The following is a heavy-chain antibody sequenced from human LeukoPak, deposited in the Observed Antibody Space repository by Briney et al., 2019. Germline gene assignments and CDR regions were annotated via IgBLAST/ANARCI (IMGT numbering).Heavy chain of an antibody. D-gene: IGHD5-18*01. CDR3: ARHARGYSYGTSDLDY. CDR2: IYYSGST. CDR1: GGSMSSYY. Sequence: SETLSLTCTVSGGSMSSYYWSWIRQPPGKGLEWIGYIYYSGSTNYNPSLKSRVTISVDTSKNQFSLKLSSVTAADTAVYYCARHARGYSYGTSDLDYWGQGTLVTVSS. J-gene: IGHJ4*02. V-gene: IGHV4-59*08.